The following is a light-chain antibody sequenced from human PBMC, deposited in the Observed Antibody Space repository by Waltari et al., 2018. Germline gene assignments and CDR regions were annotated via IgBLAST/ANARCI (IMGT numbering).Light chain of an antibody. V-gene: IGLV2-14*01. CDR1: SSDVGAYNF. Sequence: QSALAQPASVSGSPGQSITISCTGTSSDVGAYNFVSWYQQHPFKAPKLMIYEVNNRPSGISNRFSGSKSGNTASLTISGLQAEDEADYYCISYRSSSLYVFGTGTKVTVL. CDR2: EVN. J-gene: IGLJ1*01. CDR3: ISYRSSSLYV.